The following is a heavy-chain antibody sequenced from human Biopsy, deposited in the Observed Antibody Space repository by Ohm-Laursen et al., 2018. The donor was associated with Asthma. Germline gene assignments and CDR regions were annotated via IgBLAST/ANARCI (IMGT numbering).Heavy chain of an antibody. CDR1: GGSVSSGSYY. Sequence: SETLSLTCTVSGGSVSSGSYYWSWIRQPPGKGLAWVSYISYSGGTDYNPSLKSRLTISMDTSKNQFSLELSSVTAADTAVYYCARVPTTLRYFDLWGRGTLATVSS. D-gene: IGHD2-15*01. J-gene: IGHJ2*01. CDR2: ISYSGGT. V-gene: IGHV4-61*01. CDR3: ARVPTTLRYFDL.